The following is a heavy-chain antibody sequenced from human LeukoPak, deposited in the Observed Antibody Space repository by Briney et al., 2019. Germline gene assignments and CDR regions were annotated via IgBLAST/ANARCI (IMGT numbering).Heavy chain of an antibody. CDR2: IIPILGIA. J-gene: IGHJ4*02. V-gene: IGHV1-69*04. Sequence: SVKVSCKASGGTFTSYAISWVRQAPGQGLEWMGRIIPILGIANYAQKFQGRVTIAADNSTSTAYMELSSLRAEDTAVYYCAIDLSRYFDWLPFFDYWGQGTLVTVSS. D-gene: IGHD3-9*01. CDR3: AIDLSRYFDWLPFFDY. CDR1: GGTFTSYA.